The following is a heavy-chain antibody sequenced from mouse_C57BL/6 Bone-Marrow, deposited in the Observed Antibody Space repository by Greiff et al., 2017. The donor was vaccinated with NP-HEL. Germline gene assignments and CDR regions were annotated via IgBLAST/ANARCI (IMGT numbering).Heavy chain of an antibody. D-gene: IGHD1-1*01. CDR1: GYTFTSYG. J-gene: IGHJ1*03. CDR2: IYPRSGNT. CDR3: ARGNIITTVVATNYWYFDV. Sequence: VKLQQSGAELARPGASVKLSCKASGYTFTSYGISWVKQRTGQGLEWIGEIYPRSGNTYYNEKFKGKATLTADKSSSTAYMELRSLTSEDSAVYFCARGNIITTVVATNYWYFDVWGTGTTVTVSS. V-gene: IGHV1-81*01.